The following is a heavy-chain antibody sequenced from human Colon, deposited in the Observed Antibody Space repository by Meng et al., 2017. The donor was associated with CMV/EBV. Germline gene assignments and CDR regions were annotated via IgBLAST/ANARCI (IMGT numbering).Heavy chain of an antibody. Sequence: ASVKVSCKASGFTFSTYEINWVRQAPGQGLEWMGWIKVNSGPAVSAQKFQGRVTMTRNTSISTVYMELSSLTSEDTAVYYCARGTGPPKYSNSYYGMDVWGQGTTVTVSS. J-gene: IGHJ6*02. CDR1: GFTFSTYE. D-gene: IGHD5-12*01. CDR3: ARGTGPPKYSNSYYGMDV. V-gene: IGHV1-8*01. CDR2: IKVNSGPA.